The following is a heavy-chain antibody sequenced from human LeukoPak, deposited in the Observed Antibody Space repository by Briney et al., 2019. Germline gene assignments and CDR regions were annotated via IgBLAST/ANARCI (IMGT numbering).Heavy chain of an antibody. J-gene: IGHJ4*02. CDR1: GFTVSSNY. V-gene: IGHV3-53*01. D-gene: IGHD4-23*01. Sequence: GGSLRLSCAASGFTVSSNYMSWVRQAPGKGLEWDSVIYSGGSTYYADSVKGRFTISRDNSKNTLYLQMNSLRAEDTAVYYCARGRSFGGFFHFDYWGQGTLVTVSS. CDR2: IYSGGST. CDR3: ARGRSFGGFFHFDY.